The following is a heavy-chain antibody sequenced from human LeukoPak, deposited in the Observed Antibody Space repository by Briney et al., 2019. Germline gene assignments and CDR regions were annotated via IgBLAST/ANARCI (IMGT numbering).Heavy chain of an antibody. V-gene: IGHV3-53*01. J-gene: IGHJ6*02. CDR2: IYSGGST. CDR1: GFTVSSNH. D-gene: IGHD1-14*01. CDR3: ARDAPESYYYYGMDV. Sequence: GGSLRLSCAASGFTVSSNHMTWVRQAPGKGLEWVSVIYSGGSTYYADSVRGRFTISRDTSKNTLYLQMNSLRAEDTAVYYCARDAPESYYYYGMDVWGQGTTVTVSS.